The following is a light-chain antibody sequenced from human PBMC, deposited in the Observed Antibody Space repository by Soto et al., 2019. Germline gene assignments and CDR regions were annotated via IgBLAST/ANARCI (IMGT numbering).Light chain of an antibody. V-gene: IGLV2-23*02. Sequence: QSALTQPASVSGSPGQSITISCTGTSSDVGGYNLVSWYQQHPGKAPKLMIYEVSKRPSGVSNRFSGSKSGNTASLTISGLQAGDEADYYCCSYSGSSTPVVFGGGTKLTVL. CDR1: SSDVGGYNL. CDR2: EVS. J-gene: IGLJ2*01. CDR3: CSYSGSSTPVV.